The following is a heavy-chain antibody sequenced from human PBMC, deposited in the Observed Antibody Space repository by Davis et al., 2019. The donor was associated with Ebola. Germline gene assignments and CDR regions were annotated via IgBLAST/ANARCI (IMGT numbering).Heavy chain of an antibody. CDR2: IYYTGSA. V-gene: IGHV4-59*11. D-gene: IGHD3-16*01. CDR3: AERGGSV. J-gene: IGHJ4*02. Sequence: PGGSLRLSCTVSGVSISTHYWSWIRQPPGKRMEWIGSIYYTGSAYYNHSLNSRVTISVDTSKNQFSLKLSSVTAAETAMYYCAERGGSVWGQGTLVTVSS. CDR1: GVSISTHY.